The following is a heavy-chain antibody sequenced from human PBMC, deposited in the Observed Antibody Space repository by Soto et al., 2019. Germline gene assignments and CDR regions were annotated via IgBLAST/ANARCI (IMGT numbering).Heavy chain of an antibody. CDR1: GGSISSGGYY. Sequence: PSGTLSLTCTVSGGSISSGGYYWSWIRQHPGKGLEWIGYIYYSGSTYYNPSLKSRVTISVDTSKNQFSLKLSSVTAADTAMYYCARAPECVGGTNGVCYAPEGFDPWGQGTLVTVSS. D-gene: IGHD2-8*01. CDR3: ARAPECVGGTNGVCYAPEGFDP. V-gene: IGHV4-31*03. CDR2: IYYSGST. J-gene: IGHJ5*02.